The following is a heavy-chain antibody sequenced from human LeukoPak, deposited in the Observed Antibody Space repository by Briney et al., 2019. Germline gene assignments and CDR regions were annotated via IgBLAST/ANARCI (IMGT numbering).Heavy chain of an antibody. D-gene: IGHD6-19*01. Sequence: PSETLSLTCAVYGGSFSGYYWSWIPHPPRKGLEWIGEINHSGSTNYNPSLKSRVTISVDTSKNQFSLKLSSVTAADTAVYYCARVLWDVLSSGWTFDYWGQGTLVTVSS. V-gene: IGHV4-34*01. J-gene: IGHJ4*02. CDR2: INHSGST. CDR3: ARVLWDVLSSGWTFDY. CDR1: GGSFSGYY.